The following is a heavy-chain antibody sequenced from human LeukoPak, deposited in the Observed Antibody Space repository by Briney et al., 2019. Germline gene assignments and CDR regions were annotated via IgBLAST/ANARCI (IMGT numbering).Heavy chain of an antibody. V-gene: IGHV3-64*04. J-gene: IGHJ3*02. Sequence: GGSLRLSCSASGFTFSSYAMRWVRHAPGKGLEYVSAISSNGGSTYYTDSVRGRFTISRDNSKNTLYLRMNSLRAEDTAVYYCARIETVADAFDIWGQGTLVTVCS. CDR2: ISSNGGST. CDR3: ARIETVADAFDI. CDR1: GFTFSSYA. D-gene: IGHD1-1*01.